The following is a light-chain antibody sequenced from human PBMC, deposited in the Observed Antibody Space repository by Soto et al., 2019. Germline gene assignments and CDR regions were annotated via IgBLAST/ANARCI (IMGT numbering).Light chain of an antibody. J-gene: IGLJ3*02. V-gene: IGLV1-44*01. Sequence: QLVLTQPPSASGTPGQRVTISCSGSSSNIGSNIVTWYQHLPGTAPKLLFYTNNQRPSGVPDRFSGSKSGTSASLAISGLQSEDEADYYCAAWDDSLNGRVFGGGTKLTVL. CDR3: AAWDDSLNGRV. CDR2: TNN. CDR1: SSNIGSNI.